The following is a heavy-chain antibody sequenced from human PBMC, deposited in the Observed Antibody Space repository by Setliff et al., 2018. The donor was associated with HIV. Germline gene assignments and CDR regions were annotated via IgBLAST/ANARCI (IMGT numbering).Heavy chain of an antibody. CDR3: ARGRGSSSSWPIDY. J-gene: IGHJ4*02. D-gene: IGHD6-13*01. V-gene: IGHV4-31*02. CDR1: GGSIRSGGYY. CDR2: IYYSGST. Sequence: SETLSLTCTVSGGSIRSGGYYWSWIRQRPGKGLESIGYIYYSGSTSYNPSLKGRVIISLDTSKNQFSLKLSSVTAADTAVYFCARGRGSSSSWPIDYWGQGTLVTVSS.